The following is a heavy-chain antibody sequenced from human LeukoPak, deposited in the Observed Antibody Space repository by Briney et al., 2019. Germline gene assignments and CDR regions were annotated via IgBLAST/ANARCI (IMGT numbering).Heavy chain of an antibody. CDR3: AKVLGEISPYRYFDL. J-gene: IGHJ2*01. V-gene: IGHV3-23*01. Sequence: TGGSLRLSCAASGFTFSSYAMSWVRQAPGKGLEWVSAISGSGGSTYYADSVKGRFTISRDNSKNTLYLQMNSLRAEDTAVYYCAKVLGEISPYRYFDLWGRGTLVTVSS. D-gene: IGHD3-10*01. CDR1: GFTFSSYA. CDR2: ISGSGGST.